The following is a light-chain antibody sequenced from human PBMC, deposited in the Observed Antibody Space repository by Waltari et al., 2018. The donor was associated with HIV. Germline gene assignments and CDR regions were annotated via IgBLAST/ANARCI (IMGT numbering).Light chain of an antibody. J-gene: IGLJ3*02. V-gene: IGLV1-47*01. CDR1: TSNIGSNY. CDR2: RNN. CDR3: AALDDRLSGWV. Sequence: QSVLTQPPSASGTPGQRVTISCSGSTSNIGSNYVYWYRQLPGTAPKLFIYRNNQRPSGSPDRCAGSKSATSASRAIRGLRSEDEADYHCAALDDRLSGWVFGGGTKLTVL.